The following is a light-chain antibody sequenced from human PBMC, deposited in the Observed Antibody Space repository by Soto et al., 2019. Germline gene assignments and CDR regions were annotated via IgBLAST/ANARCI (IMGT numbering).Light chain of an antibody. Sequence: EIVLTQSPGTLSLSPGERATLSCRASQSITSSYLAWYQHKPGQAPRLLIYGASSRATGIPDRFSGSGSGTDFTLTISRLEPEDFAVYYCQQYDSFPCTFGQGTKLEIK. CDR1: QSITSSY. CDR3: QQYDSFPCT. J-gene: IGKJ2*02. CDR2: GAS. V-gene: IGKV3-20*01.